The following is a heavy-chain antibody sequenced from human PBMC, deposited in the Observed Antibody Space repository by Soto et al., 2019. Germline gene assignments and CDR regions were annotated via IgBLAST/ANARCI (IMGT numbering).Heavy chain of an antibody. J-gene: IGHJ4*02. CDR3: ARGYYDFWSGYSHLDY. D-gene: IGHD3-3*01. CDR2: IYYSGST. V-gene: IGHV4-59*01. Sequence: SETLSLTCTVSGGSISSYYWSWIRQPPGKGLEWIGYIYYSGSTNYNPSLKSRVTISVDTSKNQFSLKLSSVTAADTAVYYCARGYYDFWSGYSHLDYWGQGTLVTVSS. CDR1: GGSISSYY.